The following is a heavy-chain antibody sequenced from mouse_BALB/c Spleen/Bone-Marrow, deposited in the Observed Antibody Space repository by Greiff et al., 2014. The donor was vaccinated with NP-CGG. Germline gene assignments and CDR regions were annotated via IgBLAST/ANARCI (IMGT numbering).Heavy chain of an antibody. CDR2: ISGYNGAT. Sequence: LVKTGASVKISCKASGYSFNGYYIHWVKQSHGKSLEWIGYISGYNGATSYNQKFKGKATFTVDTSSSTVYVLFNSLTSEDAAVYYYSSPIFYDSGFAYWGQGTLVTVSA. J-gene: IGHJ3*01. CDR1: GYSFNGYY. D-gene: IGHD2-4*01. V-gene: IGHV1S34*01. CDR3: SSPIFYDSGFAY.